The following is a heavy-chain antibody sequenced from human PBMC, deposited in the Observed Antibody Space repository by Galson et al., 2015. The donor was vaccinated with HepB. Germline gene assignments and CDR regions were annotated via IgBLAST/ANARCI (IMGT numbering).Heavy chain of an antibody. V-gene: IGHV7-4-1*02. J-gene: IGHJ6*04. CDR3: ARDGATMVQGVIIIRVGMDV. CDR1: GYTFTSYA. Sequence: SVKVSCKASGYTFTSYAMNWVRQAPGQGLEWMGWINTNTGNPTYAQGFTGRFVFSLDTSVSTAYLQISSLKAEDTAVYYCARDGATMVQGVIIIRVGMDVWGKGTTVTVSS. D-gene: IGHD3-10*01. CDR2: INTNTGNP.